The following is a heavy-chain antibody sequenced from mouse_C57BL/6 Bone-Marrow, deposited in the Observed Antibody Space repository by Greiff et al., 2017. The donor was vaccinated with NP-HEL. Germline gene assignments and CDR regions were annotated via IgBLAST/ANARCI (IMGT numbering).Heavy chain of an antibody. Sequence: VQLVESGPGLVAPSQSLSITCTVSGFSLTSYGVDWVRQPPGKGLEWLGVKGGGGRTNYNSALMSRLSISQDNSQRQVFLKMNSLQTDDTAMYYCAKRYYSNSPYYFDYWGQGTTLTVSS. CDR3: AKRYYSNSPYYFDY. V-gene: IGHV2-9*01. D-gene: IGHD2-5*01. CDR1: GFSLTSYG. J-gene: IGHJ2*01. CDR2: KGGGGRT.